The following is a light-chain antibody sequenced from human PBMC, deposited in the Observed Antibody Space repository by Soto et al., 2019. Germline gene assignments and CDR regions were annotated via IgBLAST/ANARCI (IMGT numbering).Light chain of an antibody. CDR2: DVT. V-gene: IGLV2-11*01. CDR1: SSDSSAYNY. J-gene: IGLJ2*01. Sequence: QSALTQPRSVSGSPGQSVTISCTGTSSDSSAYNYVSWYQQHPGKAPKLLISDVTKRPSWVPDRFSGSKSGSTASLTISELQAEDEADYYCSSYAGSNNLVFGGGTKVTVL. CDR3: SSYAGSNNLV.